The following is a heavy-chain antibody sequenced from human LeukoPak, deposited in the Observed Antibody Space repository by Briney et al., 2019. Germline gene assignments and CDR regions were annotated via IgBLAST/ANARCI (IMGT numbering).Heavy chain of an antibody. CDR2: ISWNSGSI. J-gene: IGHJ3*02. D-gene: IGHD3-22*01. Sequence: PGGSLRLSCAASGFTFDDYAMHWVRHAPGKGLEWVSGISWNSGSIGYADSVKGRFTISRDNAKNSLYLQMNSLRAEDTALYYCAKDRSAYYYDSSDFDAFDIWGQGTMVTVSS. V-gene: IGHV3-9*01. CDR1: GFTFDDYA. CDR3: AKDRSAYYYDSSDFDAFDI.